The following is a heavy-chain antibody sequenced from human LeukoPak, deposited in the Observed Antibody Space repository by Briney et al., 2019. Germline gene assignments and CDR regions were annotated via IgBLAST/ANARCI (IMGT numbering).Heavy chain of an antibody. D-gene: IGHD3-9*01. CDR3: ARTYYDILTGSNPYYYYYMDV. V-gene: IGHV5-51*01. J-gene: IGHJ6*03. CDR1: GYNFSNYW. Sequence: HGESLKISCKGSGYNFSNYWIAWVRQMPGKGLEYMGIIYPGDSDTRYSPSFQGQVTISADKSISSAYLQWSSLKASDTAMYYCARTYYDILTGSNPYYYYYMDVWGKGTTVTVSS. CDR2: IYPGDSDT.